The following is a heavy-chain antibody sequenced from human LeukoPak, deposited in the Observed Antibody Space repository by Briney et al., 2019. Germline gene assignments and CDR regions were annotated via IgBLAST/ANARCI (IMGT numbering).Heavy chain of an antibody. CDR1: GFTFNSYS. CDR2: ISSSSSYI. CDR3: AKRGCDTTTCSYYFDY. V-gene: IGHV3-21*04. Sequence: PGGSLRLSCAASGFTFNSYSMNWVRQAPGKGLEWVSSISSSSSYIYYADSVKGRFTISRDNAKNSLYLQMNSLRAEDTAVYYCAKRGCDTTTCSYYFDYWGRGTLVTVSS. J-gene: IGHJ4*02. D-gene: IGHD2-2*01.